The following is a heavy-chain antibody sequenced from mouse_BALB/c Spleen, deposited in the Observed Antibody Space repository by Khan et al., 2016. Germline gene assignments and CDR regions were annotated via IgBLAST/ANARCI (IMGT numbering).Heavy chain of an antibody. CDR2: STTETGEP. CDR3: ARRVRWYFDV. CDR1: GYTFTDYS. Sequence: QIQVVQSGPELKKPGETVKISCKASGYTFTDYSMHWVKQAPGKGLQWMGWSTTETGEPPYADDFRGRFAFSLETSSSTAYLQINHLKNEETATYLCARRVRWYFDVWGAGTTVTVSS. V-gene: IGHV9-2-1*01. D-gene: IGHD2-14*01. J-gene: IGHJ1*01.